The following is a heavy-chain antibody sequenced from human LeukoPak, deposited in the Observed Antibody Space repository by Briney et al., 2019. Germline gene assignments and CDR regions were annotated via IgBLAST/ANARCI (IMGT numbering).Heavy chain of an antibody. V-gene: IGHV4-39*07. J-gene: IGHJ4*02. CDR3: ARLVATYISSPFDYFDY. D-gene: IGHD6-13*01. Sequence: PSETLSLTCTVSGGSISTSNYYWGWIRQPPGKGLEWIGNIFYSGSTYYSPSLRSRVAISLDTSRNQFSLKLNSVTAADTAVYYCARLVATYISSPFDYFDYWGQGTLVTVSS. CDR1: GGSISTSNYY. CDR2: IFYSGST.